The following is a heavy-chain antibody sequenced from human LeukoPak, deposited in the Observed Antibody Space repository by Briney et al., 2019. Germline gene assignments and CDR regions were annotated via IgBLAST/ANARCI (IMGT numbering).Heavy chain of an antibody. CDR3: ARGPPYGSRSDYFDY. D-gene: IGHD3-10*01. V-gene: IGHV3-7*01. J-gene: IGHJ4*02. Sequence: PGGSLRLSCAASGITFSSHWMTWVRQAAWKGLEWVASVKKDASEKYYVDSVKGRFTISRDNAKNSLYLQMNSPRVEDTAVYYCARGPPYGSRSDYFDYWGQGTLVTVSS. CDR2: VKKDASEK. CDR1: GITFSSHW.